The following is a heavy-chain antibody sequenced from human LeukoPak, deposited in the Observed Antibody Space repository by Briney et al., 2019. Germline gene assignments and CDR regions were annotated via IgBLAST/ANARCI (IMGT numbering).Heavy chain of an antibody. CDR3: ARSQRRSYYGMDV. J-gene: IGHJ6*02. CDR2: ISSSSSYT. V-gene: IGHV3-11*03. D-gene: IGHD1-1*01. Sequence: GGSLRLSCAASGFTFSDYGMSWIRQAPGKGLEWVSYISSSSSYTNYADSVKGRFTISRDNAKNSLYLQMNSLRAEDTAVYYCARSQRRSYYGMDVWGQGTTVTVSS. CDR1: GFTFSDYG.